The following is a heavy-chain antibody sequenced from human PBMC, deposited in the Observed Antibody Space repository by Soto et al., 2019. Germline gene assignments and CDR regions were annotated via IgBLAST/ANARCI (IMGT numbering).Heavy chain of an antibody. J-gene: IGHJ4*02. CDR2: TIPVIGTP. CDR1: GGTFSSYA. Sequence: QLQLLQSGAEVKKPGSSVKVSCKASGGTFSSYAINWVRQAPGQGREWMGGTIPVIGTPNYAPEFQGRVTIAADEATSTAYLELNSLRSEDTAVFYCATALWASGFPEHVDFGGQGTLVTVSS. CDR3: ATALWASGFPEHVDF. D-gene: IGHD3-16*01. V-gene: IGHV1-69*01.